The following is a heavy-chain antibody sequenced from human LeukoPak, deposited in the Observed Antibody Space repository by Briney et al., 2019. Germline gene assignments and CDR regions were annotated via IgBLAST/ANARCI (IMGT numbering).Heavy chain of an antibody. Sequence: GGSLRLSCAASGFTFPNYAMTWVRQAPGKGLEWVSGISGGGGTTYYADSVRGRFSISRDNSKDTLYLQMNSLRAEDTAVYYCARRSGWYYFDHWGQGTLVTVSS. D-gene: IGHD6-19*01. CDR2: ISGGGGTT. CDR3: ARRSGWYYFDH. V-gene: IGHV3-23*01. J-gene: IGHJ4*02. CDR1: GFTFPNYA.